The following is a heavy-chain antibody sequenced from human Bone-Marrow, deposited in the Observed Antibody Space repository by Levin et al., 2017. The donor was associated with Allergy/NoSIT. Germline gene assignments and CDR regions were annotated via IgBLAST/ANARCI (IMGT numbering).Heavy chain of an antibody. J-gene: IGHJ4*02. V-gene: IGHV3-30-3*01. CDR2: ISYDGSNK. CDR1: GFTFSSYA. D-gene: IGHD4-17*01. Sequence: GGSLRLSCAASGFTFSSYAMHWVRQAPGKGLEWVAVISYDGSNKYYADSVKGRFTISRDNSKNTLYLQMNSLRAEDTAVYYCARENYGDYFDYWGQGTLVTVSS. CDR3: ARENYGDYFDY.